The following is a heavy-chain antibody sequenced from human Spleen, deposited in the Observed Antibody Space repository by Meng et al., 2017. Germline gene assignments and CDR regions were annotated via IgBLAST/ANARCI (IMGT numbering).Heavy chain of an antibody. J-gene: IGHJ5*02. CDR2: IIPAFGAP. Sequence: GPLVEGRCEVKMPGSSLKVSWKAPGRTCNSYAISWVRQAPGQGPEWMGGIIPAFGAPNHAQKFQGRVRITADESTTTAYMELSSLRSEDTAVYFCARVERTYYDYVWGLGRFDPWGQGTLVTVSS. CDR3: ARVERTYYDYVWGLGRFDP. D-gene: IGHD3-16*01. CDR1: GRTCNSYA. V-gene: IGHV1-69*01.